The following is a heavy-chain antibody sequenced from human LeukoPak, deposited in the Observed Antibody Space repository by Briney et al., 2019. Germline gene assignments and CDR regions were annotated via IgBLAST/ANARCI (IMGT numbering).Heavy chain of an antibody. J-gene: IGHJ4*02. CDR2: IDRGGSIT. D-gene: IGHD6-19*01. Sequence: GGSLRLSCAASGFTFSRSSFNWVRQAPGKELEWVSFIDRGGSITYYADSVRGRFTISRDNARDSLFLQMNSLRAEDTAMYFCATYDSGWYLTYWGQGTLVTVSS. V-gene: IGHV3-48*01. CDR3: ATYDSGWYLTY. CDR1: GFTFSRSS.